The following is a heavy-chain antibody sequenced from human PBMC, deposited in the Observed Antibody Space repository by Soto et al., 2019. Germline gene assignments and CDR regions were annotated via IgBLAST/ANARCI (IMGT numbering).Heavy chain of an antibody. CDR3: AREIASGYSRTWFDP. J-gene: IGHJ5*02. CDR1: GGIGSNYA. Sequence: QEHLVQSGAEVKKPGSSVKVSCRASGGIGSNYAISWVRQAPGQGLEWMGGIVPKFGTANYAQRFKGRVMISVDKSTNSVYMELTSLRSQETAIYYCAREIASGYSRTWFDPWGQGTLVTVSS. V-gene: IGHV1-69*06. CDR2: IVPKFGTA. D-gene: IGHD2-15*01.